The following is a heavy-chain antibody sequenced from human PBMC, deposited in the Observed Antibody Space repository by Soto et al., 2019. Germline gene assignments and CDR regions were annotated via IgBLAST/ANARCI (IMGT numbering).Heavy chain of an antibody. CDR3: ARPKMDYDSTGYYFDY. Sequence: SETLSLTCTVSAGSISSSSYYWGWIRQPPGKGLEWIGSIYYSGSTYYTPSLKSRVIISLDTSKNQFSLKLSSVTAADTAVYYCARPKMDYDSTGYYFDYWGQGTLVTVS. CDR2: IYYSGST. J-gene: IGHJ4*02. V-gene: IGHV4-39*01. D-gene: IGHD3-22*01. CDR1: AGSISSSSYY.